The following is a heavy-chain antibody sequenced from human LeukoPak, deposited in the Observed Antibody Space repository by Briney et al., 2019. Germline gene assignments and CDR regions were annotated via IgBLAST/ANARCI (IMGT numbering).Heavy chain of an antibody. J-gene: IGHJ4*02. Sequence: PGGSLRLSCAASGFTFSSYGMHWVRQAPGKGLEWVAFIRYDGSNKYYADSVKGRFAISRDNSKNTLYLQMNSLRAEDTAVYYCAKDVLIIFDSSGYRSTNPSEDYWGQGTLVTVSS. CDR3: AKDVLIIFDSSGYRSTNPSEDY. D-gene: IGHD3-22*01. CDR1: GFTFSSYG. V-gene: IGHV3-30*02. CDR2: IRYDGSNK.